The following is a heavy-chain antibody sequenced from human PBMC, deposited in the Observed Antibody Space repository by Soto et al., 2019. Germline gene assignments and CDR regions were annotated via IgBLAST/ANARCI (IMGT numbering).Heavy chain of an antibody. Sequence: GGSLRLSCAASGFTFDDYAMHWVRQAPGKGLEWVSGISWNSGSIGYADSVKGRFTISRDNAKNSLYLQMNSLRAEDTALYYCAKDGVIGDYGDYYYYMDVWGKGTTVTVSS. CDR2: ISWNSGSI. CDR1: GFTFDDYA. V-gene: IGHV3-9*01. D-gene: IGHD4-17*01. CDR3: AKDGVIGDYGDYYYYMDV. J-gene: IGHJ6*03.